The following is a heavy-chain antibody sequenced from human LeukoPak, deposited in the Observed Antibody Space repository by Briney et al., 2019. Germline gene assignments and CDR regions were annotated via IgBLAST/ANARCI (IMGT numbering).Heavy chain of an antibody. Sequence: GAPVKVSCKASGYTFTGYYMHWVRQAPGQGLEWMGWINPNSGGTNYAQTFQGRVTMTRDTSISTAYMELSSLTSDDTAVYYCARDLGGNSFDPWGQGTLVTVSS. D-gene: IGHD2-15*01. CDR2: INPNSGGT. V-gene: IGHV1-2*02. CDR1: GYTFTGYY. CDR3: ARDLGGNSFDP. J-gene: IGHJ5*02.